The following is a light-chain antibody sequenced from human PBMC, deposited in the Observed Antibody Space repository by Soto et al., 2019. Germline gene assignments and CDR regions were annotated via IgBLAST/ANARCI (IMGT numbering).Light chain of an antibody. CDR1: QDINDR. Sequence: DIQMTQSASSLSASVGDRVTITCQASQDINDRLNWYQQKPGKAPKILISDASSLETGVQSRFSGDGSGTDFTLTINNLQPEDFATYHCQQFDSLPYTFGQGTSLEI. J-gene: IGKJ2*01. CDR3: QQFDSLPYT. V-gene: IGKV1-33*01. CDR2: DAS.